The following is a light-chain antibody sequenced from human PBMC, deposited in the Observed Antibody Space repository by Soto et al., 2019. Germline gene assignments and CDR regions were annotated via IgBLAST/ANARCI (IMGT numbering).Light chain of an antibody. V-gene: IGLV2-14*01. CDR2: DVT. J-gene: IGLJ2*01. Sequence: QSALTQPASVSRSPGQSLTISCTGTSSDVGAYDFVSWYQHYPGKAPKLVTFDVTHRPPGISDRFSGSKSANTASLTISGLQAEDEAFYYCSSYTTRSTLVFGGGTKLTVL. CDR1: SSDVGAYDF. CDR3: SSYTTRSTLV.